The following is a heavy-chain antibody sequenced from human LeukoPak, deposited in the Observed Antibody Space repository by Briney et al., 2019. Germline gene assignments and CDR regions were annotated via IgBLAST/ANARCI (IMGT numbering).Heavy chain of an antibody. Sequence: GGSLRLSCAASGFTVSTNYVSWVRQAPGKGLEWVSVMYRHGGTAYADSVQGRFSISRDNSKNAVDLQMNNLRAEDTAVYYCARDVIYDSEIYSYGDSWGQGTLVTVSS. D-gene: IGHD3-16*01. CDR3: ARDVIYDSEIYSYGDS. CDR2: MYRHGGT. V-gene: IGHV3-66*01. J-gene: IGHJ4*02. CDR1: GFTVSTNY.